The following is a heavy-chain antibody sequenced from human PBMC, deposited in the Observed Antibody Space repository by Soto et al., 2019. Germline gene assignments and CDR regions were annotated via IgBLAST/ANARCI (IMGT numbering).Heavy chain of an antibody. CDR2: GSPGNGNA. V-gene: IGHV1-8*01. D-gene: IGHD2-21*02. CDR3: EVTTGY. CDR1: GYTFTDYD. J-gene: IGHJ4*02. Sequence: QVQVVQSRAEVKKPGASVKVSCKTSGYTFTDYDINWVRQATGQGLEWLGWGSPGNGNAGYAPQFQGRVTMTSDTSISTVYMELSSLTSEDTAVYFCEVTTGYWGQGTMVTVSS.